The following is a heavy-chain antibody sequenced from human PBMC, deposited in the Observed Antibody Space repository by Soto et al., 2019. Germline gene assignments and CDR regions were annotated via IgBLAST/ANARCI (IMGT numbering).Heavy chain of an antibody. CDR3: ARSRGYSGYVRLFDY. CDR2: INHSGST. V-gene: IGHV4-34*01. Sequence: SETLSLTCAVYGGSFSGYYWSWIRQPPGKGLEWIGEINHSGSTNYNPSLKSRVTISVDTAKNQFSLKLGSVTAADTAVYYCARSRGYSGYVRLFDYWGQGTLVTVSS. CDR1: GGSFSGYY. J-gene: IGHJ4*02. D-gene: IGHD5-12*01.